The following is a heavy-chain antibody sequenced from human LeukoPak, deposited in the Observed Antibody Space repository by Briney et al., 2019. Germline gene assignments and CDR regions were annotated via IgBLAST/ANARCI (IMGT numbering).Heavy chain of an antibody. Sequence: SGGSLRLSCAASGFTFSDYYMSWIRQAPGKGLEWVSYISSSGSTIYYADSVKGRFTISRDNSKNTLYLQMNSLRAEDTAVYYCARAAAVTPRDYYYYMDVWGKGTTVTVSS. CDR3: ARAAAVTPRDYYYYMDV. CDR1: GFTFSDYY. CDR2: ISSSGSTI. V-gene: IGHV3-11*01. D-gene: IGHD4-17*01. J-gene: IGHJ6*03.